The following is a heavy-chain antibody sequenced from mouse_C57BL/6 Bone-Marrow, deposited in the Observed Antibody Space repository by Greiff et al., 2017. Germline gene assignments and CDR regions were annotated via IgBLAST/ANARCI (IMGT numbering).Heavy chain of an antibody. V-gene: IGHV5-12*01. J-gene: IGHJ2*01. CDR1: GFTFSDYY. Sequence: EVKLVESGGGLVQPGGSLKLSCAASGFTFSDYYMYWVRQTPEKRLEWVAYISNGGGSTYYPDTVKGRFTLSRDNAKNTLYLQMSRLKSEDTAMYYCARLLSDYWGQGTTLTVSS. CDR3: ARLLSDY. CDR2: ISNGGGST.